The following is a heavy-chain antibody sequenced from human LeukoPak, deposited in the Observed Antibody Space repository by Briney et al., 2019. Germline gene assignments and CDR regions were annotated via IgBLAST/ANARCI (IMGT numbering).Heavy chain of an antibody. V-gene: IGHV4-61*01. D-gene: IGHD2-2*01. CDR2: MFYSEST. Sequence: SGTLSLTCSVSRASLSEGNYYGSWIRQPPGKGLEWIGYMFYSESTKYNPSLKSRVTISVDNTKNQYSLHMSSVTAADTAVYYCASTSNSALRLPYFDHWGQGSLVTVSS. CDR1: RASLSEGNYY. J-gene: IGHJ4*02. CDR3: ASTSNSALRLPYFDH.